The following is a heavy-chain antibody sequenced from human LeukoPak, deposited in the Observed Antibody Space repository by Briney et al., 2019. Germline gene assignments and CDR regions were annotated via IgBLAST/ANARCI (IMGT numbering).Heavy chain of an antibody. Sequence: GGSLRLSCAASGFTFSSYSMNWVRQAPGKGLEWVSSISSSSSYIYYADSVRGRFTISRDNAKNSLYLQMNSLRAEDTAVYYCARGYSGYHFDYWGQGTLVTVSS. D-gene: IGHD5-12*01. J-gene: IGHJ4*02. CDR3: ARGYSGYHFDY. CDR2: ISSSSSYI. V-gene: IGHV3-21*01. CDR1: GFTFSSYS.